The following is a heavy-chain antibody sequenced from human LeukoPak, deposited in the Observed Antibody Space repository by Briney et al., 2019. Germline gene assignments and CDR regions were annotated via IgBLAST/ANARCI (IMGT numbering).Heavy chain of an antibody. Sequence: ASVKVSCKASGYTFTSYYMHRVRQAPGQGLEWMGIINPSGGSTSYAQKFQGRVTMTRDTSTSTVYMGLSSLRSEDTAVYYCARTGGAAHAPLDYWGQGTLVTVSS. CDR2: INPSGGST. CDR1: GYTFTSYY. CDR3: ARTGGAAHAPLDY. D-gene: IGHD6-6*01. V-gene: IGHV1-46*01. J-gene: IGHJ4*02.